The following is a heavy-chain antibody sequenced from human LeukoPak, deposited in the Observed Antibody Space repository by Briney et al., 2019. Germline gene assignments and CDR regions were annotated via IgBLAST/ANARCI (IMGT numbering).Heavy chain of an antibody. D-gene: IGHD6-19*01. Sequence: GGSLRLSCAASGFTFSSYGMHRVRQAPGKGLEWVAFIRYDGSNKYYADSVKGRFTISRDNSKDTVYLQMNSLRAEDTAVYYCARVSIGWYSFDYWGQGTLVTVSS. CDR2: IRYDGSNK. V-gene: IGHV3-30*02. CDR3: ARVSIGWYSFDY. J-gene: IGHJ4*02. CDR1: GFTFSSYG.